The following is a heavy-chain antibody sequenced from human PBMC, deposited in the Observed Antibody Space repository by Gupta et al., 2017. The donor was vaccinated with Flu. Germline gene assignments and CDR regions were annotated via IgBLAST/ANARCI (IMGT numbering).Heavy chain of an antibody. J-gene: IGHJ6*03. CDR2: INWDGDNT. V-gene: IGHV3-43*01. Sequence: EVQLVVSGGVVVQPGGSLRLSCAAAGFTFNHSSMYWGRQSPGKGLEGVSFINWDGDNTDYADSVKGRFTISRDNSKNSLYLQMNSLRTEDTALYYCAKGGWIRSYYSFMDVWGKGTTVTVSS. CDR3: AKGGWIRSYYSFMDV. D-gene: IGHD2-15*01. CDR1: GFTFNHSS.